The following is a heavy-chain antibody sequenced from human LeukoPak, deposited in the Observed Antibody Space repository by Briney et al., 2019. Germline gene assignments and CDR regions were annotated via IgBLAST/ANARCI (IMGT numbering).Heavy chain of an antibody. CDR3: AKARGYSGSEPDY. J-gene: IGHJ4*02. V-gene: IGHV3-30*18. D-gene: IGHD5-12*01. CDR1: GFTFSSYG. CDR2: ISYDGSNK. Sequence: GGSLRLSCAASGFTFSSYGMHWVRQAPGKGLEWVAVISYDGSNKYYADSVKGRFTISRDNSKNTLYLQMNSLRAEDTAVYYCAKARGYSGSEPDYWGQGTLVTVSS.